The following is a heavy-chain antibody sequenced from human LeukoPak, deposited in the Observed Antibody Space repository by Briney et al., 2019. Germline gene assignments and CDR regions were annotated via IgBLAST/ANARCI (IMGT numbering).Heavy chain of an antibody. J-gene: IGHJ4*02. V-gene: IGHV1-2*02. CDR3: ARDNSLNDFDY. CDR1: GYTFTDHF. CDR2: INPYNGIT. Sequence: ASVKVSCKASGYTFTDHFMHWMRQAPGQGLEWVGEINPYNGITKYAWRFQGRVSITRDTSISTASMEVSRLTSDDTAVYYCARDNSLNDFDYWGQGTLVTVAS. D-gene: IGHD1-1*01.